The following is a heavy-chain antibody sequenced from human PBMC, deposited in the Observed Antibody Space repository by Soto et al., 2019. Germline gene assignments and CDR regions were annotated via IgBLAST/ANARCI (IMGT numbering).Heavy chain of an antibody. D-gene: IGHD3-22*01. CDR1: GFTFSSYG. J-gene: IGHJ5*02. CDR2: ISYDGSNK. Sequence: PGGSLRLSCAASGFTFSSYGMHWVRQAPGKGLEWVAVISYDGSNKNYADYVKDRFTISRDNSMNTVYLQMNSLRAEDTAVYFWGKDTYYYDKSVYYVLASWGQGTLVTVS. V-gene: IGHV3-30*18. CDR3: GKDTYYYDKSVYYVLAS.